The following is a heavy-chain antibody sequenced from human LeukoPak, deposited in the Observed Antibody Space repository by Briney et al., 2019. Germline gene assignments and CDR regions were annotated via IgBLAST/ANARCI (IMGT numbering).Heavy chain of an antibody. V-gene: IGHV4-59*01. J-gene: IGHJ4*02. CDR3: ARADYYGSGSTDY. D-gene: IGHD3-10*01. CDR1: GGSISSYY. CDR2: IYYSGST. Sequence: SETLSLTCTVSGGSISSYYWSWIRQPPGKGLEWIGYIYYSGSTNYNPSLKSRVTISVDTSKNQFSLKLSSVSAADTAVYYCARADYYGSGSTDYWGQGTLVTVSS.